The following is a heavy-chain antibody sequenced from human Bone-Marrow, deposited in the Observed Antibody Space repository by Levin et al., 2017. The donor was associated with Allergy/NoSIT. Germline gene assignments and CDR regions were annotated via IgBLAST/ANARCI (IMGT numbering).Heavy chain of an antibody. V-gene: IGHV3-23*01. CDR1: GFTFDVYA. Sequence: LSLTCEVSGFTFDVYAMNWVRQAPGKGLEWVSTISDSGSNAFYADSVKGRFTISRDNSKNTLYLQMNSLRADDTAVYYCAKDRVNSGWYFDYWGQGTLVTVSS. CDR3: AKDRVNSGWYFDY. CDR2: ISDSGSNA. D-gene: IGHD6-19*01. J-gene: IGHJ4*02.